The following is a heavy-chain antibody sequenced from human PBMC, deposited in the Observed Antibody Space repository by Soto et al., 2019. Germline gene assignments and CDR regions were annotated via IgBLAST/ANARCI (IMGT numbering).Heavy chain of an antibody. CDR2: IYPGDSDT. CDR1: VYSFTSYW. Sequence: PGESLKISCKGSVYSFTSYWIGWVRQMPGKGLEWMGIIYPGDSDTRYSPSFQGQVTISADKSISTAYLQWSSLKASDTAMYYCARSTYYYDSSGYRNDASDYWGQGTLVTVSS. V-gene: IGHV5-51*01. D-gene: IGHD3-22*01. CDR3: ARSTYYYDSSGYRNDASDY. J-gene: IGHJ4*02.